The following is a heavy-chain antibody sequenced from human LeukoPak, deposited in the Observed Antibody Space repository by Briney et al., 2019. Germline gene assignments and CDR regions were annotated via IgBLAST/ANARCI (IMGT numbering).Heavy chain of an antibody. J-gene: IGHJ6*03. CDR1: GFTFSNNG. Sequence: GGTLRLSCAASGFTFSNNGMNWCRRHPGKGLEGCLALSSSGGSTYYADSVKGRFTISRDNSKNTLYLQMSTLRAEDTAVYYCAKGGGFDWLNYYYMDDWGKGTTVTISS. V-gene: IGHV3-23*01. CDR3: AKGGGFDWLNYYYMDD. D-gene: IGHD3-9*01. CDR2: LSSSGGST.